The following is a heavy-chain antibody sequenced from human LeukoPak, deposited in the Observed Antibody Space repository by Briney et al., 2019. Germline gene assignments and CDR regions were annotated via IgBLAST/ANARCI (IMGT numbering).Heavy chain of an antibody. J-gene: IGHJ4*02. V-gene: IGHV3-15*01. Sequence: TSGGSLRLSCAASGFTFSDTWMTWVRQAPGKGLEWVGRVKKKRDGGTTNYAPPVEGRFTISRDDSKDTLYLQVNRLQTEDTAVYYCTTGALFYDASGYPPSDNWGQGTLVTVSS. CDR3: TTGALFYDASGYPPSDN. CDR2: VKKKRDGGTT. CDR1: GFTFSDTW. D-gene: IGHD3-22*01.